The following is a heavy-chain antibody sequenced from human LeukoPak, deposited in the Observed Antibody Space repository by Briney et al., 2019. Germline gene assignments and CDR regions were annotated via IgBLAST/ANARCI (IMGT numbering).Heavy chain of an antibody. J-gene: IGHJ4*02. D-gene: IGHD4-11*01. V-gene: IGHV3-30*02. CDR3: AKARTVSTDPIDY. Sequence: GGSLRLSCAASGFTFSTYGMHWVRQAPGKGLEWVAFIWYDGSEKYYADSVKGRFTISRDNDKNTVYLQMNSLRAEDTAVYFCAKARTVSTDPIDYWGQGTLVTVSS. CDR1: GFTFSTYG. CDR2: IWYDGSEK.